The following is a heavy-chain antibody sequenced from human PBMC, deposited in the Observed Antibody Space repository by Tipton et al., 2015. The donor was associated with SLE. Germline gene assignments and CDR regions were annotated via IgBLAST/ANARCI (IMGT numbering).Heavy chain of an antibody. CDR3: ARDRGGVAFDI. D-gene: IGHD3-10*01. V-gene: IGHV4-59*01. CDR2: IYYSGST. J-gene: IGHJ3*02. Sequence: TLSLTCTVSGGSISSYYWSWIRQPPGKGLEWIGYIYYSGSTNYNPSLQSRVTISVDTSKNQFSLKLSSVTAADTAVYYCARDRGGVAFDIWGQGTMVTVSS. CDR1: GGSISSYY.